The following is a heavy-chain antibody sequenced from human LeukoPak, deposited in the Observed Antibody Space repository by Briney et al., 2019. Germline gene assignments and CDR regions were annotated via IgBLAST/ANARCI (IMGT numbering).Heavy chain of an antibody. Sequence: PSETLSLTCSVSGGSISSRNHYWGWIRQPPGKGLEWIGSIFCTGNTYYNPSLRSRVTMSVDTSKNHFSLNLSSVTAADMAVYYCSRHVNTFDYWGQGALVTVSS. CDR2: IFCTGNT. V-gene: IGHV4-39*01. CDR1: GGSISSRNHY. CDR3: SRHVNTFDY. J-gene: IGHJ4*02.